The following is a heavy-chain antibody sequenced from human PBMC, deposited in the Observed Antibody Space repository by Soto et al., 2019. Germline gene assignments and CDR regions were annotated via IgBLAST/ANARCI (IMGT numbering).Heavy chain of an antibody. CDR1: GFTFSSYG. CDR3: AKDFDGSGPVDY. J-gene: IGHJ4*02. Sequence: GGSLRLSCAASGFTFSSYGMHWVRQAPGKGLEWVAVISYDGSNKYYADSVKGRFTISRDNSKNTLYLQMNSLRAEDTAVYYCAKDFDGSGPVDYWGQGTLVTVSS. CDR2: ISYDGSNK. D-gene: IGHD2-15*01. V-gene: IGHV3-30*18.